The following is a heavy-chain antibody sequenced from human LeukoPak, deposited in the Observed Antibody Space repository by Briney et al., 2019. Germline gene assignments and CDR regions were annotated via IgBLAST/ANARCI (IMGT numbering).Heavy chain of an antibody. J-gene: IGHJ6*03. V-gene: IGHV3-23*01. CDR1: GFTFSSYG. Sequence: PGGFLRLSCAASGFTFSSYGMSWVRQAPGKGLEWVSAISGSGGSTYYADSVKGRFTISRDNSKNTLYLQMNSLRAEDTAVYYCANIVVVPAAIRRYYYYYMDVWGKGTTVTISS. D-gene: IGHD2-2*01. CDR2: ISGSGGST. CDR3: ANIVVVPAAIRRYYYYYMDV.